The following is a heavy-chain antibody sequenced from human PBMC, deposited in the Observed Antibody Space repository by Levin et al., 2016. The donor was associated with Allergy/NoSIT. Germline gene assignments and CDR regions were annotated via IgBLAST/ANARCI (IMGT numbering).Heavy chain of an antibody. J-gene: IGHJ6*02. Sequence: WIRQPPGKGLEWIGYIYNTENTRYTPSLESRVTMSIDTSKNQFSLKIRSVTAADTAVYYCARGVAVESARAPYGMDVWGQGATVTVSS. CDR3: ARGVAVESARAPYGMDV. CDR2: IYNTENT. D-gene: IGHD6-19*01. V-gene: IGHV4-59*01.